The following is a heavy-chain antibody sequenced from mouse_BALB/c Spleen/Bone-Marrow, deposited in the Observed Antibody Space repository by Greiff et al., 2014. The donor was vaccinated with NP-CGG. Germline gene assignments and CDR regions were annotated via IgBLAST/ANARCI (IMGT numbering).Heavy chain of an antibody. CDR2: INGGSNTI. Sequence: VQLKQSGGGLVQPGGSRKLSCAASGFTFSSFGMHWIRQAPEKGLEWVAYINGGSNTIYYADTVKGRFTISRDNPKNTLFLQMTSLRSEDAAMYFCARGTTALRYFDAWGAGTTVTVSS. J-gene: IGHJ1*01. CDR1: GFTFSSFG. V-gene: IGHV5-17*02. CDR3: ARGTTALRYFDA. D-gene: IGHD1-2*01.